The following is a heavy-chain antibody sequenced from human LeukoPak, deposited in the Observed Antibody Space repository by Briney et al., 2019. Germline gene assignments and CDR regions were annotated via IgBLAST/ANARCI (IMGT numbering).Heavy chain of an antibody. CDR3: ARVGSGYDLFDY. CDR1: GYSIGSGYY. J-gene: IGHJ4*02. V-gene: IGHV4-38-2*01. CDR2: IYHSGST. Sequence: SETLSLTCAVSGYSIGSGYYWGWIRQPPGKGLEWIGSIYHSGSTYYNPSLKSRVTISVDTSKNQFSLKLSSVTAADTAVYYCARVGSGYDLFDYWGQGTLVTVSS. D-gene: IGHD5-12*01.